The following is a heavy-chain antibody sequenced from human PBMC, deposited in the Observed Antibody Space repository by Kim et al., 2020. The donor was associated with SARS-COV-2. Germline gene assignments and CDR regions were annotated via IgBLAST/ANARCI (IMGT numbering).Heavy chain of an antibody. CDR2: IYYSGST. J-gene: IGHJ5*02. V-gene: IGHV4-39*01. CDR3: ARIGVVDTAIYP. CDR1: GGSISSSSYY. D-gene: IGHD5-18*01. Sequence: SETLSLTCTVSGGSISSSSYYWGWIRQPPGKGLEWIGSIYYSGSTYYNPSLKSRVTISVDTSKNQFSLKLSSVTAADTAVYYCARIGVVDTAIYPWGQGTLVTVSS.